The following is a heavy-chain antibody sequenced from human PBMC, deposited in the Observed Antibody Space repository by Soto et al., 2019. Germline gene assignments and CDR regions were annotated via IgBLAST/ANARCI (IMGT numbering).Heavy chain of an antibody. Sequence: EVQLVESGGGLVKPGGSLRLSCAASGFTFSSYSMNWVRQAPGKGLEWVSSISSSSSYIYYADSVKGRFTISRDNAKNSLYLQMNSLRAEDTAVYYCARERGGYYYSYYGMDVWGQGTTVTVSS. V-gene: IGHV3-21*01. CDR1: GFTFSSYS. D-gene: IGHD3-10*01. CDR2: ISSSSSYI. CDR3: ARERGGYYYSYYGMDV. J-gene: IGHJ6*02.